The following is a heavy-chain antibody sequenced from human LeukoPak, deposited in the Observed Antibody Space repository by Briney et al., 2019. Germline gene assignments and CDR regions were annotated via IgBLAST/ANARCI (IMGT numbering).Heavy chain of an antibody. Sequence: ASVKVSCKASGYTFTSYGISWVRQAPGQGLEWMGWISAYNGNTNYAQKLQGRVTMTTDTSTSTAYMELRSLRSDDTAVYYCARDVERGSSWYYYYYMDVWGKGTTVTVSS. CDR1: GYTFTSYG. CDR3: ARDVERGSSWYYYYYMDV. V-gene: IGHV1-18*01. J-gene: IGHJ6*03. CDR2: ISAYNGNT. D-gene: IGHD6-13*01.